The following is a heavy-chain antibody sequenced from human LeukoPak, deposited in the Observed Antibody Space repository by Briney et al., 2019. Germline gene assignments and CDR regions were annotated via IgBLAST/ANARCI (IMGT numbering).Heavy chain of an antibody. CDR2: IRHDETNE. Sequence: GGSLRLSCAASGFTFSTYGMHWVRQAPGKGLEWVAFIRHDETNEYYADSAKGRFTISRDNSRNTLYLQMNSLRAEDTAVYYCANSWDVWYWGQGTLVTVSS. J-gene: IGHJ4*02. V-gene: IGHV3-30*02. CDR3: ANSWDVWY. D-gene: IGHD3-16*01. CDR1: GFTFSTYG.